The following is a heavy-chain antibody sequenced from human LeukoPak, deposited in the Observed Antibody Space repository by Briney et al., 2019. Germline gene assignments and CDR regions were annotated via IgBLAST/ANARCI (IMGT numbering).Heavy chain of an antibody. Sequence: PGGSLRLSCAASGFGFSNYAMNCVRQSPGKGLEWVSSLGKDGRTLYADSVKGRFTTSRDNSKMTLCLQRSSLRAEDEAIYYCAKNGSDNYDMFFDSWGQGTLVTVSS. CDR1: GFGFSNYA. CDR2: LGKDGRT. V-gene: IGHV3-23*01. CDR3: AKNGSDNYDMFFDS. D-gene: IGHD3-9*01. J-gene: IGHJ4*02.